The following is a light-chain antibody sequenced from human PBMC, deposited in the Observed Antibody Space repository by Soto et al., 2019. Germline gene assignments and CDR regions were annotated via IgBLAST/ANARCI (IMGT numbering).Light chain of an antibody. V-gene: IGLV2-23*01. J-gene: IGLJ1*01. CDR3: CSYAGSSTPYV. Sequence: QSVLTQPASVSGSPGQSLTISCTGTSSDVGSYNLVSWYQQHPGKAPKFMIYEGSKRPSGVSNRFSGSKSGNTASLTISGLQAEDEADYYCCSYAGSSTPYVFGTGTKVTVL. CDR1: SSDVGSYNL. CDR2: EGS.